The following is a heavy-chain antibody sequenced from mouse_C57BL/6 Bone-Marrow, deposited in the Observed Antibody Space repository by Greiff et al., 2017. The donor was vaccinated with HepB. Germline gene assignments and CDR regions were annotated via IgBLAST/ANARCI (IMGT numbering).Heavy chain of an antibody. D-gene: IGHD4-1*01. CDR3: ARFELGRAMDY. V-gene: IGHV5-6*02. J-gene: IGHJ4*01. CDR2: ISSGGSYT. CDR1: GFTFSSYG. Sequence: EVMLVESGGDLVKPGGSLKLSCAASGFTFSSYGMSWFRQTPDKRLEWVATISSGGSYTYYPDSVKGRFTISRDNAKNTLYLQMSSLKSEDTAMYYCARFELGRAMDYWGQGTSVTVSS.